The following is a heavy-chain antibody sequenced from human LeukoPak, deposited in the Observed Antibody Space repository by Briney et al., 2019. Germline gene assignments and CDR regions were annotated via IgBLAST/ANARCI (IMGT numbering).Heavy chain of an antibody. CDR1: GFTFSNAW. CDR3: ARDVYRGSSWYAFDY. D-gene: IGHD6-13*01. CDR2: ISSSSSTI. Sequence: GGSLRLSRAASGFTFSNAWMSWVRQAPGKGLEWVSYISSSSSTIYYADSVKGRFTISRDNAKNSLYLQMNSLRAEDTGVYYCARDVYRGSSWYAFDYWGQGTLVTVSS. J-gene: IGHJ4*02. V-gene: IGHV3-48*04.